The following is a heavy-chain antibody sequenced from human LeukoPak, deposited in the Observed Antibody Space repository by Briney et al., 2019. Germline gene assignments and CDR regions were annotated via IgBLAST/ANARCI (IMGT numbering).Heavy chain of an antibody. CDR3: ARGTRGGYPDY. CDR2: IYYSGST. D-gene: IGHD2-15*01. CDR1: GGSISSYY. Sequence: PSETLSLTCTVSGGSISSYYWSWIRQPPGKGLEWIGYIYYSGSTNYNPSLKSRVTISVDTSKNQFSLKLSSLTAADTAVYYCARGTRGGYPDYWGQGTLVTVSS. V-gene: IGHV4-59*08. J-gene: IGHJ4*02.